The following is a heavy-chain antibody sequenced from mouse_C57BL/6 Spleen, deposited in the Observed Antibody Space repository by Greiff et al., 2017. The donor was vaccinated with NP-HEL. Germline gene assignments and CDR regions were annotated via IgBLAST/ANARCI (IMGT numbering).Heavy chain of an antibody. V-gene: IGHV1-69*01. D-gene: IGHD2-14*01. CDR3: ARNRDLTGFAY. CDR1: GYTFTGYW. Sequence: QVQLQQSGAELVMPGASVKLSCKASGYTFTGYWMHWVKQRPGHGLEWIGEIDPSDGYTNYNQKFKGKSTLTADKSSSTAYMQLSSLTSEDSAVYYCARNRDLTGFAYWGQGTLVTVSA. CDR2: IDPSDGYT. J-gene: IGHJ3*01.